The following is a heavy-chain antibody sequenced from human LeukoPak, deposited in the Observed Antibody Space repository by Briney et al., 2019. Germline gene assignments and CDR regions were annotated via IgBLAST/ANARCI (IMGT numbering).Heavy chain of an antibody. V-gene: IGHV4-59*08. CDR2: ISYSGST. Sequence: SETLSLTCAVYGGSFSGYYWSWIRQPPGKGLEWIGYISYSGSTNYNPSLKSRVTISVDTSKNQFSLKLSSVTAADTAVYYCARQRSLIGNSYYYGMDVWGQGTTVTVSS. J-gene: IGHJ6*02. CDR3: ARQRSLIGNSYYYGMDV. CDR1: GGSFSGYY. D-gene: IGHD2-8*01.